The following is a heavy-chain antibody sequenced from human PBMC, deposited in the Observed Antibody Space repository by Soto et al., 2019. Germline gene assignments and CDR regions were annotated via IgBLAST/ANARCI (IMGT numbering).Heavy chain of an antibody. CDR3: ARAPSGNYFDY. Sequence: SETLSLTCTVSGGSISSGDYYWSWIRQPPGKGLEWIGHIYYSGSTYYNPSLKSRVTISVDASKNQFSLKLSSVTAADTAVYYCARAPSGNYFDYWGQGTLVTVS. V-gene: IGHV4-30-4*01. J-gene: IGHJ4*02. D-gene: IGHD6-25*01. CDR2: IYYSGST. CDR1: GGSISSGDYY.